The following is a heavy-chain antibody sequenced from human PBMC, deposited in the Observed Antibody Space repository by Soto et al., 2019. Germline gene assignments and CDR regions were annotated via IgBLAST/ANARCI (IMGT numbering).Heavy chain of an antibody. CDR2: IYTGDSDT. V-gene: IGHV5-51*01. J-gene: IGHJ4*02. D-gene: IGHD6-19*01. CDR1: GYNFANYW. CDR3: AIRGASQWLKF. Sequence: GESLKISCKGSGYNFANYWIGWVRQVPGKGLEWMGIIYTGDSDTRYSPSFQGQVTISADKSISTAYLQWSSLKASDTAIYYCAIRGASQWLKFWGQGTLVTVSS.